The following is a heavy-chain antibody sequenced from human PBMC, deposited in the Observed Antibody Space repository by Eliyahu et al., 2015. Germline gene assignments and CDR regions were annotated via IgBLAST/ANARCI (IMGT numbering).Heavy chain of an antibody. D-gene: IGHD4-23*01. CDR2: IWYDGSXQ. V-gene: IGHV3-33*08. CDR1: GFTFSDSA. J-gene: IGHJ4*02. Sequence: QVRLVESGGGVVQPGRSLRLSCSASGFTFSDSAXXWXRQARXKGPGWXAIIWYDGSXQYYADSVKGRFTISRDNSKNTVSLQMNSLRGEDTAIYYCARDHDYSGNYLEDWGQGTLVAVSS. CDR3: ARDHDYSGNYLED.